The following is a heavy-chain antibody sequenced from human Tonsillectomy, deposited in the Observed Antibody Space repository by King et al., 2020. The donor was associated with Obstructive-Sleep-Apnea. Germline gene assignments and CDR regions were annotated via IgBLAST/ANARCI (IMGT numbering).Heavy chain of an antibody. D-gene: IGHD5-12*01. J-gene: IGHJ4*02. CDR1: GGSISNYY. V-gene: IGHV4-59*08. CDR3: ARHRGVEDYGGYGDYFDY. Sequence: QLQESGPGLVKPSETLSLTCTVSGGSISNYYWSWIRQPPGKGLEWIGYMYYSGNTNFNPSLKSRVTISADTSKIQFSLRLSSWTAADTAVYYCARHRGVEDYGGYGDYFDYWGQGTLVTVSS. CDR2: MYYSGNT.